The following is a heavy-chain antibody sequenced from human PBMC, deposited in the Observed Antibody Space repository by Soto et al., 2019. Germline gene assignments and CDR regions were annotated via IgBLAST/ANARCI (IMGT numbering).Heavy chain of an antibody. CDR2: ISSSSSTI. D-gene: IGHD4-17*01. Sequence: EVQLVESGGGLVQPGGSLRLSCAASGFTFSSYGMNWVRQAPGKGLEWISYISSSSSTIYYAGSVKGRFTISRDNAKNSRYLQMNTLRDEATAVYFCASLDYGDYAIFAYWGQGSLVIVSS. J-gene: IGHJ4*02. V-gene: IGHV3-48*02. CDR3: ASLDYGDYAIFAY. CDR1: GFTFSSYG.